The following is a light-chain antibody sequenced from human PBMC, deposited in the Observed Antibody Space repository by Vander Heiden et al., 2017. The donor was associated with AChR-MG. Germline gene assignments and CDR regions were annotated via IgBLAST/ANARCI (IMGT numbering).Light chain of an antibody. CDR2: GKN. CDR1: SLRSYY. CDR3: NSRDSSAVV. V-gene: IGLV3-19*01. J-gene: IGLJ2*01. Sequence: SSELTPDPAVSVALGQTVRITCQGDSLRSYYASWYQQKPGQAPVLVIYGKNNRPSGIPDRFSGSSSGNTASLTITGAQAEDEADYYCNSRDSSAVVFGGGTKLTVL.